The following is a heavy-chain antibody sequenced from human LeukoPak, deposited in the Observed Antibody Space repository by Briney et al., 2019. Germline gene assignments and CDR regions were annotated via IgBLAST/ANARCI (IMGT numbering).Heavy chain of an antibody. CDR1: GFTFSSYA. Sequence: PGGSLRLSCAASGFTFSSYAMSWVRQAPGKGLEWVSLIYSGGSTYYADSVKGRFTISRDNSKNTLYLQMNSLRAEDTAVYYCAKDGYCSGGSCYGGYFDYWGQGTLVTVSS. J-gene: IGHJ4*02. D-gene: IGHD2-15*01. CDR3: AKDGYCSGGSCYGGYFDY. CDR2: IYSGGST. V-gene: IGHV3-23*03.